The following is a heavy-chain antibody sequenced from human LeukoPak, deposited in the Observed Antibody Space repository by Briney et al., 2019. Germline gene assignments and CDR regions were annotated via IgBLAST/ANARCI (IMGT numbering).Heavy chain of an antibody. J-gene: IGHJ5*02. CDR2: IYPGDSDT. D-gene: IGHD3-3*01. Sequence: GESLKISCKGSGYSSTSYWIGWVRQMPGKGLEWMGIIYPGDSDTRYSPSFQGHVTIPADKSISTAYLQWSSLKASDTAMYYCARHGERYDFWSGSPRFNNWFDPWGQGTLVTVSS. V-gene: IGHV5-51*01. CDR3: ARHGERYDFWSGSPRFNNWFDP. CDR1: GYSSTSYW.